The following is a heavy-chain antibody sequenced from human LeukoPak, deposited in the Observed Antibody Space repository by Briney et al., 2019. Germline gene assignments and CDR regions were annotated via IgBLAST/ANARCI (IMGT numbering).Heavy chain of an antibody. CDR3: ARVAGSGWQNWFDP. CDR1: GASITSSAYS. D-gene: IGHD6-19*01. CDR2: FYYSGST. Sequence: SETLSLTCTVSGASITSSAYSWGWIRQPPGKGLEWIGSFYYSGSTYYNPSLKSRITISADTSKNQFSLNVSSVTAADTAVYYCARVAGSGWQNWFDPWGQGTLVTVSS. J-gene: IGHJ5*02. V-gene: IGHV4-39*07.